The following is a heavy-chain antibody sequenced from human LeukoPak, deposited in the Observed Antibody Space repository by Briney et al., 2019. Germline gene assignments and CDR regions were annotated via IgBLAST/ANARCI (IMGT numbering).Heavy chain of an antibody. Sequence: SETLSLTCTVSGGSISSSSYYWGWIRQPPGKGLEWIGSIYYSGSTYYNPSLKSRVTISVDTSKNQFSLKLSSVTAADTAVYYCAREVSRYCSSTSCYERNWFDPWGQGTLVTVSS. V-gene: IGHV4-39*07. CDR2: IYYSGST. J-gene: IGHJ5*02. CDR3: AREVSRYCSSTSCYERNWFDP. CDR1: GGSISSSSYY. D-gene: IGHD2-2*01.